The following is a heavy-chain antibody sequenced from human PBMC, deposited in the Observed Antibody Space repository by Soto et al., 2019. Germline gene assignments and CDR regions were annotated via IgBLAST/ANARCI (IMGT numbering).Heavy chain of an antibody. J-gene: IGHJ4*02. CDR1: GYTFTSYG. V-gene: IGHV1-18*01. CDR2: ISAYNGNT. D-gene: IGHD3-3*01. CDR3: ARDQGDFWSGYYLDLDY. Sequence: GASVKVSCKASGYTFTSYGISWVRQAPGQGLEWMGWISAYNGNTNYAQKLQGRVTMTTDTSTSTAYMELRSLRSDDTAVYYCARDQGDFWSGYYLDLDYWGQGTLVTVSS.